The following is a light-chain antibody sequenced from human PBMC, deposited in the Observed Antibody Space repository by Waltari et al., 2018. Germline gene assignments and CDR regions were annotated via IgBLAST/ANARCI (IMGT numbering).Light chain of an antibody. J-gene: IGKJ4*01. CDR1: QSVGAN. Sequence: EIVLTQSPATLSLSPGKRTTLSCRASQSVGANLAWYQQKAGQAPRLLIYDASNRATGIPARFSGSGSGADFTLTISSLEPEDFAVYYCQQRYNWPPTFGGGTKVEIE. V-gene: IGKV3-11*01. CDR2: DAS. CDR3: QQRYNWPPT.